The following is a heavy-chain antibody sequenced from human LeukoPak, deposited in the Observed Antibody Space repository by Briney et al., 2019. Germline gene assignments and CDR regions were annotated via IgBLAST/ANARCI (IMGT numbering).Heavy chain of an antibody. Sequence: GGSLRLSCAASGFTFSSYAMHWVRQAPGKGLEWVAVISYDGSNKYYADSVKGRFTISRDNSKNTLYLQMNSLRAEDTAVYYCASGPLNYMDVWGKGTTVTVSS. J-gene: IGHJ6*03. V-gene: IGHV3-30*04. CDR2: ISYDGSNK. CDR3: ASGPLNYMDV. CDR1: GFTFSSYA.